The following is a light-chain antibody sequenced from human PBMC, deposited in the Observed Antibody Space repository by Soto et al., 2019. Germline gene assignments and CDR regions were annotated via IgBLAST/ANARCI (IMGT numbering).Light chain of an antibody. Sequence: QTVPTQPASVSGSPGQSITISCTGTSSDVGSYNLVSWYQQHPGKAPKLMIYEGSKRPSGVSSRFSGSKSGNTASLTISGLQAEDEADFYCCSYAGSSTFVFGGGTKLTVL. V-gene: IGLV2-23*03. J-gene: IGLJ2*01. CDR3: CSYAGSSTFV. CDR1: SSDVGSYNL. CDR2: EGS.